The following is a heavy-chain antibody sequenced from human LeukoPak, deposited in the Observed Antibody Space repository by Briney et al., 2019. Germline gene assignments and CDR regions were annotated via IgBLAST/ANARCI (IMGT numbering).Heavy chain of an antibody. J-gene: IGHJ4*02. CDR2: IYHGGST. Sequence: PSETLSLTCAVSGASISSSHWWSWVRQPPRKGLEWIGEIYHGGSTNCNPSLKGRVTISVDRSNNQFSLRLTSVTAADTAVYYCARLATKDGRDYWGQGTLVTVSS. CDR3: ARLATKDGRDY. D-gene: IGHD5-12*01. CDR1: GASISSSHW. V-gene: IGHV4-4*02.